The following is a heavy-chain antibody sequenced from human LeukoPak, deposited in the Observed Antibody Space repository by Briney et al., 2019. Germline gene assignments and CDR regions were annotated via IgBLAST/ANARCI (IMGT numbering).Heavy chain of an antibody. CDR1: GYTLTELS. D-gene: IGHD6-19*01. CDR2: FDPEDGET. Sequence: ASVKVSCKVSGYTLTELSMHWVRQAPGKGLEWTGGFDPEDGETIYAQKFQGRVTMTEDTSTDTAYKELSSLRSEDTAVYYCATDIMGIAVAGTLGVGYWGQGTLVTVSS. V-gene: IGHV1-24*01. CDR3: ATDIMGIAVAGTLGVGY. J-gene: IGHJ4*02.